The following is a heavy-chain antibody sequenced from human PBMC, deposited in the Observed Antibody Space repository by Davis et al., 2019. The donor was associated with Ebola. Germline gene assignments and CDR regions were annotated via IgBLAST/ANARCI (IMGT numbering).Heavy chain of an antibody. Sequence: MPSETLSLTCTASGGSISSYYWSWIRQPPGKGLEWIGYIYYSGSTYYNPSLKSRVTISVDTSKNQFSLMLSSVTAADTAVYYCARSLTAGMYYYYGMDVWGQGTTVTVSS. CDR2: IYYSGST. D-gene: IGHD6-19*01. V-gene: IGHV4-59*08. CDR1: GGSISSYY. CDR3: ARSLTAGMYYYYGMDV. J-gene: IGHJ6*02.